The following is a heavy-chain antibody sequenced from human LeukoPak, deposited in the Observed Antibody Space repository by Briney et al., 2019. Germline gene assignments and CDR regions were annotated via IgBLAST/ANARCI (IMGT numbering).Heavy chain of an antibody. CDR2: ISYDGSNK. CDR1: GFTFSSYG. Sequence: GRSLRLSCAASGFTFSSYGMHWVRQAPGKGLEWVAVISYDGSNKYYADSVKGRFTISRDNSKNTLYLQMNSLRAEDTAVYYCATGTRSNYWGQGTLVTASS. V-gene: IGHV3-30*03. D-gene: IGHD2-2*01. J-gene: IGHJ4*02. CDR3: ATGTRSNY.